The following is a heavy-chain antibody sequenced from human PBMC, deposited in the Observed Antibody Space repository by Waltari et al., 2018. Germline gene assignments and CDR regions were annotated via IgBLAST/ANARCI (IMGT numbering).Heavy chain of an antibody. CDR3: ARDRGIPGTYWYFDV. CDR1: GYPFTGNY. D-gene: IGHD1-1*01. CDR2: INPKRGDG. Sequence: QVRLVQSGAEVKKPGASVKVSCQSSGYPFTGNYIHWVRQAPGQGLEYIGWINPKRGDGRFAQKFQGRVTVYRDTSISTAYLEVNWLTSDDTAVYYCARDRGIPGTYWYFDVWGPGTLVTVSS. J-gene: IGHJ2*01. V-gene: IGHV1-2*02.